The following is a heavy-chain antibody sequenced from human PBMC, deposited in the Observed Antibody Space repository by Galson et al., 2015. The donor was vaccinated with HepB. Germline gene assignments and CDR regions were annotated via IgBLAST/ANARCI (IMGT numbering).Heavy chain of an antibody. CDR2: ISYDGSNK. D-gene: IGHD2-2*01. CDR1: GFTFSSYA. J-gene: IGHJ3*02. Sequence: SLRLSCAASGFTFSSYAMHWVRQAPGKGLEWVAVISYDGSNKYYADSVKGRFTISRDNSKNTLYLQMNSLRAEDTAVYYCAREDIVVVPAAVDAFDIWGQGTMVTVSS. CDR3: AREDIVVVPAAVDAFDI. V-gene: IGHV3-30-3*01.